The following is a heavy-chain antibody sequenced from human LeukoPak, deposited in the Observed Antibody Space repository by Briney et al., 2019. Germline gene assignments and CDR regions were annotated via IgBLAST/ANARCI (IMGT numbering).Heavy chain of an antibody. D-gene: IGHD3-10*02. V-gene: IGHV3-74*01. CDR1: GFTFSSNW. J-gene: IGHJ6*04. CDR2: INGDEITT. Sequence: GGSLRLSCAASGFTFSSNWMHWVRQVPGKGLEWVSRINGDEITTIYADSVKGRFTISRDNAKNSLYLQMNSLRAEDTAVYYCAELGITMIGGVWGKGTTVTISS. CDR3: AELGITMIGGV.